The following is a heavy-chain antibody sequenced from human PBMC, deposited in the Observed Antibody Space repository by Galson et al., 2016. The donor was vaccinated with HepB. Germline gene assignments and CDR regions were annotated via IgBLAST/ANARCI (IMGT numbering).Heavy chain of an antibody. CDR1: GFPFSNYG. D-gene: IGHD1-26*01. V-gene: IGHV3-30*18. J-gene: IGHJ4*02. CDR2: ISYEGSKK. Sequence: SLRLSCATSGFPFSNYGMHWVRQTPDKGLEWVAVISYEGSKKNYADSVKGRFTISRDNSKNTLYLQMNSLRTEDTAVYYCEKEGVPYLYSVSYYSDYWGQGTLVTVSS. CDR3: EKEGVPYLYSVSYYSDY.